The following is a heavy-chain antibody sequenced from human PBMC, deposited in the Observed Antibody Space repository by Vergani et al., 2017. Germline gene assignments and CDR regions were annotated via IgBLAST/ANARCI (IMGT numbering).Heavy chain of an antibody. J-gene: IGHJ1*01. D-gene: IGHD5-24*01. CDR3: AKKSFGPPGSKIGYFRE. Sequence: QVHLVESGGGVVQPGRSLRLSCVVSGFTSSYYGMHWVRQAPGKGLEWVAVISYDGTQKYYADSVKGRFTISRDNSKSTLYLQMNSLRTEDTAVYYCAKKSFGPPGSKIGYFREWGKGTLVTVS. CDR2: ISYDGTQK. CDR1: GFTSSYYG. V-gene: IGHV3-30*18.